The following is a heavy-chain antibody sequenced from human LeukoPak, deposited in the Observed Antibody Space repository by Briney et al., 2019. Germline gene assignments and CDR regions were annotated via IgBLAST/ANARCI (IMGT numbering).Heavy chain of an antibody. CDR1: GFTVSSNY. CDR2: IYSGGST. J-gene: IGHJ5*02. V-gene: IGHV3-53*01. CDR3: ASLGSTVTNNWFDP. D-gene: IGHD4-17*01. Sequence: GGSLRLSCAASGFTVSSNYMSWVRQAPGKGLEWVSVIYSGGSTYYADSVKGRFTISRDNSKNTLYLQMSSLRAEDTAVYYCASLGSTVTNNWFDPWGQGTLVTVSS.